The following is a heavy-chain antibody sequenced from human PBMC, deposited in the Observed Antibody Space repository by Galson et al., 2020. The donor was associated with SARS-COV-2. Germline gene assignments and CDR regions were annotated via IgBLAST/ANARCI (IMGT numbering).Heavy chain of an antibody. D-gene: IGHD5-18*01. CDR2: ISTSSSYI. CDR1: GFPFSTYS. Sequence: NSGGSLRLSCAASGFPFSTYSMNWVRQAPGKGLEWVSSISTSSSYIYYADSVKGRFTISRDNAKNSLYLQMNSLRADDTAVYYCARDEGIRGYNYGRLYYGMDGWGQGTTVTVSS. V-gene: IGHV3-21*01. CDR3: ARDEGIRGYNYGRLYYGMDG. J-gene: IGHJ6*02.